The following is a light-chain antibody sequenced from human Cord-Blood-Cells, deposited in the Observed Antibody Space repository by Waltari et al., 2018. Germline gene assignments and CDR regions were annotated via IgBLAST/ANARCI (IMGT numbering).Light chain of an antibody. J-gene: IGKJ2*01. V-gene: IGKV3-20*01. CDR2: GAF. CDR3: QEYGSSPGYT. Sequence: EIVLTQSPGTLSLSPGERATLSCRASQSVSSSYLAWYQQKPGQAPSLLIYGAFNRATCIRDRFSGSGSGTDFTLTISILEPEDFAVYYCQEYGSSPGYTFGQGNKLEIK. CDR1: QSVSSSY.